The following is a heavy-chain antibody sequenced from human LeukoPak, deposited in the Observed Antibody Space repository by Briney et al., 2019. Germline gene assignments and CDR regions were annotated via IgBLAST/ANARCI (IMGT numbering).Heavy chain of an antibody. CDR1: GGSISSYY. V-gene: IGHV4-59*08. Sequence: SETLSLTCTVSGGSISSYYWSWIRQPPGKGLEWIGYIYYSGSTNYNPSLKSRVTISVDTSKNQFSLKLSSVTAADTAVYYCARGYGSGSYYLYWGQGTLVTVSS. CDR2: IYYSGST. D-gene: IGHD3-10*01. CDR3: ARGYGSGSYYLY. J-gene: IGHJ4*02.